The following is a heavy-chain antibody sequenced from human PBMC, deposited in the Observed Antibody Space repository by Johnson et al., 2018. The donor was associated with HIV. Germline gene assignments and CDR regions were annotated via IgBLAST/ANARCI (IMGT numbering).Heavy chain of an antibody. Sequence: DVQVVESGGGLVQPGRSLRLSCAASGFTFDDYAMHWVRQAPGKGLEWVSGISWNSGSIGYADSVKGRFTISRDNAKNSLYLQMNSLRAEDTALYYCAKDIELEPREGAFEIWGQGTMVTVSS. J-gene: IGHJ3*02. CDR2: ISWNSGSI. V-gene: IGHV3-9*01. CDR1: GFTFDDYA. D-gene: IGHD1-14*01. CDR3: AKDIELEPREGAFEI.